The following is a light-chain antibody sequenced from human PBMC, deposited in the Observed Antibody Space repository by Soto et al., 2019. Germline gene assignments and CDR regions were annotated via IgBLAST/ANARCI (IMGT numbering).Light chain of an antibody. V-gene: IGKV3-15*01. CDR2: GVS. CDR3: QQFHTYALT. CDR1: QTVSVT. Sequence: EIVMTQSPATLSVSPGERVTLSCRASQTVSVTLGWYQQKPCQAPRLLMYGVSTRASGVPARFSGSGSGTEFTLTISGLQSEDFASYVCQQFHTYALTFGGGTKVDIK. J-gene: IGKJ4*01.